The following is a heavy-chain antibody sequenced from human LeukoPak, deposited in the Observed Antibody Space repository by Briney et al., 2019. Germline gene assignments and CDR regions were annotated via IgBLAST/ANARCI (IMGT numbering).Heavy chain of an antibody. CDR2: ISYDGSNK. Sequence: PGGSLRLSCAASGFTFNSYSVHWVRQAPGKGLEWVAVISYDGSNKYYADSVKGRFTISRDNSKNTLYLQMNSLKTEDTAVYFCARVSSFGDYQYTIEYWAQGTLVTVSS. J-gene: IGHJ4*02. CDR1: GFTFNSYS. V-gene: IGHV3-30*04. CDR3: ARVSSFGDYQYTIEY. D-gene: IGHD4-17*01.